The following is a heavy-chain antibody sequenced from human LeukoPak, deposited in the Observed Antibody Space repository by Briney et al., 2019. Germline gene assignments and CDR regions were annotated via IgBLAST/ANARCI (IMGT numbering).Heavy chain of an antibody. Sequence: SETLSLTCTVSGGSISGYHWSWIRQAPGKRLEWIGYVYYTGITEYNPSLKSRVTMSVDTSNNQFSLRLSSVTAADTAVYYCAXXXXXXTYPLDYWGLGTLVTVSS. J-gene: IGHJ4*02. V-gene: IGHV4-59*08. CDR2: VYYTGIT. CDR1: GGSISGYH. CDR3: AXXXXXXTYPLDY.